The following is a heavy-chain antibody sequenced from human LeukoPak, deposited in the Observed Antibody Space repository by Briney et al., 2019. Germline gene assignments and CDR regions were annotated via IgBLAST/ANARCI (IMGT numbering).Heavy chain of an antibody. J-gene: IGHJ4*02. D-gene: IGHD3-22*01. Sequence: PGGSLRLSCAASGFTFSSYSMNWVCQAPGKGLEWVSSISSSTNYIYYAHSVKGRFTISRDNAKYSLYLQMNSLRAEDTAVYYCARAPVYDSSHDYWGQGTLVTVSS. CDR2: ISSSTNYI. V-gene: IGHV3-21*01. CDR3: ARAPVYDSSHDY. CDR1: GFTFSSYS.